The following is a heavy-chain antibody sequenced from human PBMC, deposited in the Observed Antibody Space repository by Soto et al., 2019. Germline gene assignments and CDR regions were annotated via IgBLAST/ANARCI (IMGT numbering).Heavy chain of an antibody. V-gene: IGHV4-34*01. CDR1: GWSFSGYY. CDR3: ARVGGINWFDP. J-gene: IGHJ5*02. D-gene: IGHD1-20*01. CDR2: INHSGST. Sequence: PSETLSLTCAFYGWSFSGYYWSWIRQPPGKGLEWIGEINHSGSTNYNPSLKSRVTISVDTSKNQFSLKLSSVTAADTAVYYCARVGGINWFDPWGQGTLVTVSS.